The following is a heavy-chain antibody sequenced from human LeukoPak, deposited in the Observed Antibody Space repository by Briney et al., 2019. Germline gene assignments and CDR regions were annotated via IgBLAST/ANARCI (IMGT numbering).Heavy chain of an antibody. J-gene: IGHJ6*02. CDR2: IKQDGSEK. V-gene: IGHV3-7*01. Sequence: TGGSLRLSCTASGFAFREYWMSWVRQAPGKGLEWVANIKQDGSEKYYVDSVKGRFTTSRDNAKNSLYMQMNSLRAEDTAVYYCGLYSSSQTAMDVWGQGTAVTVSS. D-gene: IGHD2-2*01. CDR3: GLYSSSQTAMDV. CDR1: GFAFREYW.